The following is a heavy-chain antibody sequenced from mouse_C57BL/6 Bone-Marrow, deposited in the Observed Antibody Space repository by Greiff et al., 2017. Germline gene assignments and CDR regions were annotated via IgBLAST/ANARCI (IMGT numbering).Heavy chain of an antibody. Sequence: EVQVVESGPVLVKPGASVKMSCKASGYTFTDYYMNWVKQSHGKSLEWIGVINPYNGGTSYNQKFKGKATLTVEKSSSTAYMELNSLTSEDSAVYYCARSPYYYGSSSFAYWGQGTLVTVSA. CDR2: INPYNGGT. D-gene: IGHD1-1*01. CDR3: ARSPYYYGSSSFAY. V-gene: IGHV1-19*01. CDR1: GYTFTDYY. J-gene: IGHJ3*01.